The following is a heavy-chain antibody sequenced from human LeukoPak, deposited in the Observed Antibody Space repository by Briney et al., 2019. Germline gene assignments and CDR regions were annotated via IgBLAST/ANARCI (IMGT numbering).Heavy chain of an antibody. Sequence: GGSLRLSCAASGFTFSSYSMNWVRQAPGKGLEWVSSINSYSSYIYYADSVKGRFTISRDNAKNSLYLQMNSLRAEDTALYYCARDHCAFGGCHQDLAYWGQGTLVTVSS. CDR1: GFTFSSYS. D-gene: IGHD6-19*01. V-gene: IGHV3-21*04. CDR3: ARDHCAFGGCHQDLAY. J-gene: IGHJ4*02. CDR2: INSYSSYI.